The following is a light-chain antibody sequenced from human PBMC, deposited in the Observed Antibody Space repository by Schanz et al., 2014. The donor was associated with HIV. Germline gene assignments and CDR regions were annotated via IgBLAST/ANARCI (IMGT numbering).Light chain of an antibody. CDR2: EVS. V-gene: IGLV2-14*01. CDR3: SSYTSNTRL. CDR1: SSDVGGYNY. J-gene: IGLJ1*01. Sequence: QSALTQPPSASGSPGQSVTISCTGTSSDVGGYNYVSWYQQHPGKAPKLMIYEVSKRPSGVSNRFSGSKSGNTATLTISGLQAEDEADYYCSSYTSNTRLFGTGTKLTVL.